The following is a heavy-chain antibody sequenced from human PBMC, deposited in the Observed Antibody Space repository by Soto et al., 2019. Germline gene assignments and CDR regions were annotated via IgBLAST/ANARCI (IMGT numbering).Heavy chain of an antibody. V-gene: IGHV3-23*01. J-gene: IGHJ4*02. CDR2: ISGSGGST. CDR3: AKGPDIFSSYGDY. Sequence: EVQLLESGGGLVQPGGSLRLSCAASGFTFSSYAMSWVRQAPGKGLEWASAISGSGGSTYYADSVKGRFTISRDNSKNTLYLQMNSLRAEDTAVYYCAKGPDIFSSYGDYWGQGTLVTVSS. D-gene: IGHD3-9*01. CDR1: GFTFSSYA.